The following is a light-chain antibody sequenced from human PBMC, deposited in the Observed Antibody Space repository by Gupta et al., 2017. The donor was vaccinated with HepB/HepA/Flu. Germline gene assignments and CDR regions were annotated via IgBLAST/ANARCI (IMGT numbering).Light chain of an antibody. Sequence: DIQMTQSPSSLSASVGDRVTITCRASQSISSYLNWYQQKPGKAPKLLIYAASSLQSGVPSRFSGSGSGTDGTLTISSLQPEDFATDYCQQSYRNPRTFGQGTKVEIK. CDR3: QQSYRNPRT. V-gene: IGKV1-39*01. J-gene: IGKJ1*01. CDR1: QSISSY. CDR2: AAS.